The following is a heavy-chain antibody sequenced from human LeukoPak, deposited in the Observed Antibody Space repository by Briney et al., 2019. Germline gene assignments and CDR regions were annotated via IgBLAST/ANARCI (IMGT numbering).Heavy chain of an antibody. V-gene: IGHV4-61*02. Sequence: PSETLSLTCTVSGGSISSGSYYWSWIRQPAGKGLEWIGRIYTSGSTNYNPSLKSRVTISVDTSNNQFSLKLSSVTAADTAVYYCALEATASNYYFDYWGQGTLVTVSS. CDR1: GGSISSGSYY. CDR3: ALEATASNYYFDY. J-gene: IGHJ4*02. D-gene: IGHD2/OR15-2a*01. CDR2: IYTSGST.